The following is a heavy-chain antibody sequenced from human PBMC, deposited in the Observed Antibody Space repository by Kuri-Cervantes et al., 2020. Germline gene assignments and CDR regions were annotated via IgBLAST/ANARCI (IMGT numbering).Heavy chain of an antibody. D-gene: IGHD4-11*01. CDR3: ARDHYSNYVWGMNWFDP. V-gene: IGHV4-4*07. J-gene: IGHJ5*02. Sequence: SETLSLTCTVSGGSISSYYWSWIWQPAGKGLEWIGRIYTSGSTNYNPSLKSRVTMSVDTSKNQFSLKLSSVTAADTAVYYCARDHYSNYVWGMNWFDPWGQGTLVTVSS. CDR1: GGSISSYY. CDR2: IYTSGST.